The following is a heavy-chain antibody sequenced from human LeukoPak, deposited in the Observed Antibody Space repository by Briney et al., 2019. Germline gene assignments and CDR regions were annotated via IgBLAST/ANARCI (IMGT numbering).Heavy chain of an antibody. CDR2: ISSGGTT. Sequence: QPGGSLRLSCAASGFTVSSNFMTWVRQAPGKGLEWVSVISSGGTTYYADSVKGRFTISRHISKNTVYLQMNSLRAEDTAVYYCARDRSYGDFAWGYWGQGTLVTVSS. CDR1: GFTVSSNF. J-gene: IGHJ4*02. V-gene: IGHV3-53*04. D-gene: IGHD4-17*01. CDR3: ARDRSYGDFAWGY.